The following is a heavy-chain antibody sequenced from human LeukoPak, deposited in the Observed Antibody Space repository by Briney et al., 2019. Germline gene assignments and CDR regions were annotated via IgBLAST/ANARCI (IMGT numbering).Heavy chain of an antibody. CDR1: GGSFSGYY. J-gene: IGHJ6*02. CDR3: AGGVVVPAFPFYYYYGMDV. Sequence: PSETLSLTCAVYGGSFSGYYWSWIRQPPGKGLEWIGEINHSGSTNYNPSLKSRVTISVDTSKNQFSLKLSSVTAADTAVYYCAGGVVVPAFPFYYYYGMDVWGQGTTVTVSS. CDR2: INHSGST. V-gene: IGHV4-34*01. D-gene: IGHD2-2*01.